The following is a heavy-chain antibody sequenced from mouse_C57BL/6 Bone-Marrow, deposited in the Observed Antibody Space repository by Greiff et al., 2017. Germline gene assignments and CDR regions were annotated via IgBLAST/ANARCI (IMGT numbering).Heavy chain of an antibody. CDR1: GYTFTDYY. D-gene: IGHD2-4*01. CDR2: INPYNGGT. V-gene: IGHV1-19*01. CDR3: ARGDMGLRREYYFDY. J-gene: IGHJ2*01. Sequence: DVQLQESGPVLVKPGASVKMSCKASGYTFTDYYMNWVKQSHGKSLEWIGVINPYNGGTSYNQKFKGKATLTVDKSSSTAYMELNSLTSEDSAVYYCARGDMGLRREYYFDYWGQGTTLTVSS.